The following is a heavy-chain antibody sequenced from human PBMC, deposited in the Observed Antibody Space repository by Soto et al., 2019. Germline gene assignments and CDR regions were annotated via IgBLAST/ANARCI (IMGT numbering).Heavy chain of an antibody. CDR1: GGTFSSYA. Sequence: QVQLVQSGAEVKKPGSSVKVSCKASGGTFSSYAISWVRQAPGQGLEWMGGIIPIFGTANYAQKFQGRVTITADKSTSTAYMELSSLRSEDTAVCYCARDTHTITHPHYYDYGMEVCGQGTTVTVSS. V-gene: IGHV1-69*06. D-gene: IGHD5-12*01. CDR2: IIPIFGTA. CDR3: ARDTHTITHPHYYDYGMEV. J-gene: IGHJ6*02.